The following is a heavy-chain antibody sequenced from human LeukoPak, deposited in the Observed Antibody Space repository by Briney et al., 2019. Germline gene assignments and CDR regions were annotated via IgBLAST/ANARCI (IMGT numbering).Heavy chain of an antibody. CDR2: INSDGSST. Sequence: GGSLRLSCAASGFTFSSYWMHWVRQAPGKGLVWVSRINSDGSSTSYADSVRGRFTISRDNAKNSLYLQMNSLRAEDTAIYYCVRENYGYFDYWGPGILVTVSS. J-gene: IGHJ4*02. CDR1: GFTFSSYW. CDR3: VRENYGYFDY. D-gene: IGHD3-16*01. V-gene: IGHV3-74*01.